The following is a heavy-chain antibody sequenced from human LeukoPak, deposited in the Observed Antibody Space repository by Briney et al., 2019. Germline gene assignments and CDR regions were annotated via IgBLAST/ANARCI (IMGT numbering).Heavy chain of an antibody. CDR1: GFTFSSYG. Sequence: AGSLRLSCAASGFTFSSYGMHWVRQAPGKGLEWVAVISYDGSNKYYADSVKGRFTISRDNSKNTLYLQMNSLRAEDTAVYYCAKDISRWLQSCFDYWGQGTLVTVSS. CDR2: ISYDGSNK. V-gene: IGHV3-30*18. J-gene: IGHJ4*02. CDR3: AKDISRWLQSCFDY. D-gene: IGHD5-24*01.